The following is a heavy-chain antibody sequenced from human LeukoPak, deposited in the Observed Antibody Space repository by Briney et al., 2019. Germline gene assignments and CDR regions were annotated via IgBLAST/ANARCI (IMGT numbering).Heavy chain of an antibody. CDR2: MYYSGNT. CDR1: GGSISSYY. CDR3: ARHTLVGARNAFDI. V-gene: IGHV4-59*08. J-gene: IGHJ3*02. Sequence: PSETLSLTCNVSGGSISSYYWSWIRQPPGKGVEWIGYMYYSGNTNYNPSLKSRVTTSVDSSKNQFSLKLSSVTAADTAVYYCARHTLVGARNAFDIWGQGTMVTVSS. D-gene: IGHD1-26*01.